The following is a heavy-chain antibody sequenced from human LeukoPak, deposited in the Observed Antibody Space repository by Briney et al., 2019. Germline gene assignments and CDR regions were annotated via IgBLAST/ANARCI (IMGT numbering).Heavy chain of an antibody. CDR1: GFTFNGYA. Sequence: GGSLRLSCEGSGFTFNGYAFSWVRQAPGKGLEWVAVTGGSDDNTHYADSVKGRFTISRDNSEKRLFLQMNSLRPDDSALYYCTKDLMTGFSSGWYFAYWGQGTLVTVSS. CDR3: TKDLMTGFSSGWYFAY. J-gene: IGHJ4*02. V-gene: IGHV3-23*01. D-gene: IGHD6-19*01. CDR2: TGGSDDNT.